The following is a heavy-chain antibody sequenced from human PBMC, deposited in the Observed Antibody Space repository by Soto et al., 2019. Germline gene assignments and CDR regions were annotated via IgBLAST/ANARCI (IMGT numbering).Heavy chain of an antibody. D-gene: IGHD3-16*01. CDR1: GYSFTSYW. CDR3: ARLSSTQGASWFDP. Sequence: RGESLKISCKGSGYSFTSYWIGWVRQMPGKGLEWMGIIYPGNSDTRYSPSFQGQVTISADKSISTAYLQWSSLKASDTAMYYCARLSSTQGASWFDPWGQGTLVTVSS. CDR2: IYPGNSDT. J-gene: IGHJ5*02. V-gene: IGHV5-51*01.